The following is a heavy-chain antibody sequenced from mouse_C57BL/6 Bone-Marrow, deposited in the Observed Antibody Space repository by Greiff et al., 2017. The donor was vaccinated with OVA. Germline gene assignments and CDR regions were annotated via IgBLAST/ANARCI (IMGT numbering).Heavy chain of an antibody. CDR3: AAFTTVDEGDAMDY. CDR1: GFSFTSYG. CDR2: IWRGGST. V-gene: IGHV2-5*01. J-gene: IGHJ4*01. D-gene: IGHD1-1*01. Sequence: VQLQQSGPGLVQPSQSLSITCTVSGFSFTSYGVHWVRQSPGKGLEWLGVIWRGGSTDYNAAFMSRLSITKDNSKSQVFFKMNSLQADDTAIYYCAAFTTVDEGDAMDYWGQGTSVTVSS.